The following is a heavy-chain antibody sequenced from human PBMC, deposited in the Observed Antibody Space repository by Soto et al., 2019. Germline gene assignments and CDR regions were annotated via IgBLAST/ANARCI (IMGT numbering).Heavy chain of an antibody. V-gene: IGHV4-34*01. CDR3: ARATDARDWDY. D-gene: IGHD2-21*01. CDR1: GGSFSGYY. CDR2: INHSGST. Sequence: QVQLQQWGAGLLKPSETLSLTCAVYGGSFSGYYWSWIRQPPGKGLEWIGEINHSGSTNYNPSLXXRVXISVDTSKNQFSLKLSSVTAADTAVYYCARATDARDWDYWGQGTLVTVXS. J-gene: IGHJ4*02.